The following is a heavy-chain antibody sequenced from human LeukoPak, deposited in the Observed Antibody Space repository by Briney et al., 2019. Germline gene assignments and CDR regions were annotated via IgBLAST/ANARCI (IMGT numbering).Heavy chain of an antibody. CDR3: ATQGGFRTGFDP. D-gene: IGHD3/OR15-3a*01. V-gene: IGHV4-39*01. Sequence: PSETLSLTRTVSGGSIGSSSYYWGWIRQPPGKGLEWIGSIYYSGSTYYNPSLKSRVTISVDTSKNHFPLKLSSVTAADTAVYYCATQGGFRTGFDPWGQGTLVTVSS. J-gene: IGHJ5*02. CDR1: GGSIGSSSYY. CDR2: IYYSGST.